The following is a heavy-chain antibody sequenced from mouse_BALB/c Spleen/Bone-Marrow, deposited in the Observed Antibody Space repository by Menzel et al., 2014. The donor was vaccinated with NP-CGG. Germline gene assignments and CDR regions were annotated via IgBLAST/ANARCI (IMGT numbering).Heavy chain of an antibody. D-gene: IGHD1-1*01. CDR1: GYSSTGYT. V-gene: IGHV1-18*01. CDR3: ASYYGSTWYFDV. CDR2: INPYNGGT. J-gene: IGHJ1*01. Sequence: VQLQQSGPELVKPGASMKISCKASGYSSTGYTMNWVKRSHGKNLEWIGLINPYNGGTTYNQYFKGKATLTVDRSSSTAYMELLSLTSEDSAVYYCASYYGSTWYFDVWGAGTTVTVSS.